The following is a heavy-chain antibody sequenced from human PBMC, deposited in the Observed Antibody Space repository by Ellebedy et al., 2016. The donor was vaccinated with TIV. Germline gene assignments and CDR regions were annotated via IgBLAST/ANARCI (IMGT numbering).Heavy chain of an antibody. J-gene: IGHJ6*02. CDR2: ISYDGSNK. CDR3: ARDGDENCGGDCYYYYYGMDV. Sequence: LSLTCAASGFTFSSYAMHWVRQAPGKGLEWVAVISYDGSNKYYADSVKGRFTISRDNSKNTLYLQMNSLGAEDTAVYYCARDGDENCGGDCYYYYYGMDVWGQGTTVTVSS. D-gene: IGHD2-21*02. CDR1: GFTFSSYA. V-gene: IGHV3-30-3*01.